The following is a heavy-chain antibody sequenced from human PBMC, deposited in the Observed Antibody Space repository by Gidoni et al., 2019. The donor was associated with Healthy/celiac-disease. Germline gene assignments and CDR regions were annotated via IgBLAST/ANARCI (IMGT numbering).Heavy chain of an antibody. D-gene: IGHD4-17*01. V-gene: IGHV4-59*01. Sequence: QVQLQASGPGLVKPSETLSLTCTVSGGSISSYYWSWIRQPPGKGLEWIGYIYYSGSTNYNPSLKSRVTISVDTSKNQFSLKLSSVTAADTAVYYCARTRLRSGAFDIWGQGTMVTVSS. J-gene: IGHJ3*02. CDR2: IYYSGST. CDR3: ARTRLRSGAFDI. CDR1: GGSISSYY.